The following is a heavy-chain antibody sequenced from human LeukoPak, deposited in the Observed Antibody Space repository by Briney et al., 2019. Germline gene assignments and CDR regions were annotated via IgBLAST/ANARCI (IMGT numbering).Heavy chain of an antibody. Sequence: PSETLSLTCTVSGGSISSYYWSWIRQPPGKGLEWIGYIYYSGSTNYNPSLKSRVTISVDTSKNQFSLKLSSVTAADTAVYYCARVDDLDYYYYYMDVWGKGTTVTVSS. J-gene: IGHJ6*03. CDR2: IYYSGST. CDR1: GGSISSYY. D-gene: IGHD3-3*01. V-gene: IGHV4-59*01. CDR3: ARVDDLDYYYYYMDV.